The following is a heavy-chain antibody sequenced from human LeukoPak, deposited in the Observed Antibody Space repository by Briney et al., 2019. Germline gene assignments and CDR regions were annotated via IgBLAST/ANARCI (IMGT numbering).Heavy chain of an antibody. Sequence: GGSLRLSCAASGFTFSSYAMSWVRQAPGKGLGWVSAISGSGGSTYYADSVKGRFTISRDNSKNTLYLQMNSLRAEDTAVYYCAKDRGDSSGYYDYWGQGTLVTVSS. CDR3: AKDRGDSSGYYDY. CDR1: GFTFSSYA. CDR2: ISGSGGST. J-gene: IGHJ4*02. D-gene: IGHD3-22*01. V-gene: IGHV3-23*01.